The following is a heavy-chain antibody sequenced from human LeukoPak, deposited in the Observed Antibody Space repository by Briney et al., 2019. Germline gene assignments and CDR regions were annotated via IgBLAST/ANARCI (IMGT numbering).Heavy chain of an antibody. CDR3: AKGYYYDSSGYYRSWFDP. Sequence: GSLRLSCAASGFTFSNYWMHWVRQAPGEGLVWVSRIRSDGSSTTYADFVKGRFTISRDNAKNTLYLQMNSLRDEDTAVYYCAKGYYYDSSGYYRSWFDPWGQGTVVTVSS. CDR1: GFTFSNYW. J-gene: IGHJ5*02. V-gene: IGHV3-74*01. CDR2: IRSDGSST. D-gene: IGHD3-22*01.